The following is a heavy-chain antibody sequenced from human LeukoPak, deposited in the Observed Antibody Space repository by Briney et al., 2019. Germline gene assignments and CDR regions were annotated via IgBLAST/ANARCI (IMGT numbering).Heavy chain of an antibody. J-gene: IGHJ4*02. Sequence: GGSLRLSCAASGFTFSSSEMNWVRQAPGKGLEWVSYISESGKTRYYADSVKGRFTISRDNAKNSLYLQMNSLRAEDTAVYYCARPSAAGYYVNYWGQGTLVTVSS. CDR1: GFTFSSSE. D-gene: IGHD3-9*01. CDR2: ISESGKTR. V-gene: IGHV3-48*03. CDR3: ARPSAAGYYVNY.